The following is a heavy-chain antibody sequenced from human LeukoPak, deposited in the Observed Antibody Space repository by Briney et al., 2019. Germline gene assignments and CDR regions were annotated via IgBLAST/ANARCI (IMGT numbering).Heavy chain of an antibody. Sequence: KPSETLSLTCTVSGGSISSSSYYWGWIRQPPGKGLEWIGSIYYSGSTYYNPSLKSRVTISVDTSKNQFSLKLSSVTAADTAVYYCAREAPSRYYFDYWGQGTLVTVSS. CDR1: GGSISSSSYY. CDR3: AREAPSRYYFDY. J-gene: IGHJ4*02. CDR2: IYYSGST. V-gene: IGHV4-39*07.